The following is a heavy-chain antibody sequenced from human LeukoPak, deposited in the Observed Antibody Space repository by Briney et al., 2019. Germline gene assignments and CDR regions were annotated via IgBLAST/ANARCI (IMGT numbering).Heavy chain of an antibody. CDR3: ANLLIAAADY. J-gene: IGHJ4*02. CDR1: GFTFSSYA. CDR2: ISYDGSNK. V-gene: IGHV3-30-3*01. D-gene: IGHD6-13*01. Sequence: PGGSLRLSCAASGFTFSSYAMHWVRQAPGKGLEWVAVISYDGSNKYYADSVKGRFTISRDNSKNTLYLQMNSLRAEDTAVYYCANLLIAAADYWGQGTLVTVSS.